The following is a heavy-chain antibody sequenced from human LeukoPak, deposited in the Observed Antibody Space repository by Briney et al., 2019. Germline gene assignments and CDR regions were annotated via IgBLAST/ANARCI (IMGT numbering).Heavy chain of an antibody. J-gene: IGHJ4*02. D-gene: IGHD6-13*01. CDR2: IYSSGNT. CDR3: ARGPILAPAGTIDY. V-gene: IGHV4-4*07. CDR1: GGSIRGYY. Sequence: PSETLSLTCTVPGGSIRGYYWSWIRQPAGKGLEWIGRIYSSGNTNYNPSLKSRVTMSADTSKNRFSLNLSSVTAADTAVYYCARGPILAPAGTIDYWGQGTLVTVSS.